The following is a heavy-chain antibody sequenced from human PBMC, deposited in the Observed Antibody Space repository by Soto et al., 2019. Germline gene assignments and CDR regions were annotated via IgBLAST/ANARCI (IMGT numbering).Heavy chain of an antibody. V-gene: IGHV4-39*01. J-gene: IGHJ4*02. CDR2: IYYSGST. CDR1: SGSISSSSYY. D-gene: IGHD5-18*01. Sequence: QVQLQESGPGLVKPSETLSLTCTVSSGSISSSSYYWGWIRQPPGKGLEWIGSIYYSGSTYYNPSLKSRVTISVDTSKTQFSLKLSSVTAADTAVYYCASPVDTTMSFDYWGQGILVTVSS. CDR3: ASPVDTTMSFDY.